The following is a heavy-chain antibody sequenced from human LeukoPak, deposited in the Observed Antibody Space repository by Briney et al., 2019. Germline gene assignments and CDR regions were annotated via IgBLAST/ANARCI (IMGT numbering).Heavy chain of an antibody. V-gene: IGHV3-7*03. Sequence: GGALRLSCAASGFAFSSDWMSWVRPAPGKGLEWVANIKDDGREKYYVDSVKGRFTISRDDAKHSLYLQMNSLRAEDTALYYSARARDSCSDYWGQGTLVTVSS. CDR1: GFAFSSDW. D-gene: IGHD2-2*01. CDR2: IKDDGREK. J-gene: IGHJ4*02. CDR3: ARARDSCSDY.